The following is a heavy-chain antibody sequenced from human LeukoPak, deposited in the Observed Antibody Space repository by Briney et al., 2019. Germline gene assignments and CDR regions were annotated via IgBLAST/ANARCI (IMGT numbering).Heavy chain of an antibody. J-gene: IGHJ4*02. CDR2: IYYSGST. D-gene: IGHD3-22*01. Sequence: SETLSLTCTVSGGSISSSSYYWGWIRQPPGKGLEWIGSIYYSGSTYYNPSLKSRVTISVDTSKNQFSLKLSSVTAADTAVYYCARVSGTMIVENFDYCGQGTLVTVSS. V-gene: IGHV4-39*07. CDR3: ARVSGTMIVENFDY. CDR1: GGSISSSSYY.